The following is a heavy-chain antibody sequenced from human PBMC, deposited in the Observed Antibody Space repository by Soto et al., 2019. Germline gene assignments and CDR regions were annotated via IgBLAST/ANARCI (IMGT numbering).Heavy chain of an antibody. CDR2: ISAYNGNT. J-gene: IGHJ5*02. D-gene: IGHD6-13*01. Sequence: ASVKVSCKASGYTFTSYGISWVRQAPGQGLEWMGWISAYNGNTNYAQKLQGRVTMTTDTSTSTAYMELRSLRSDDTAVYYCARDHGWQQLANWFDPWGQGTLVTVSS. CDR1: GYTFTSYG. V-gene: IGHV1-18*01. CDR3: ARDHGWQQLANWFDP.